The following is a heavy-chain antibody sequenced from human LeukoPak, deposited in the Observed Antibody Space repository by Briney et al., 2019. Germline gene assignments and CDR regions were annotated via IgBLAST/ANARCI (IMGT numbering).Heavy chain of an antibody. J-gene: IGHJ4*02. CDR1: GFTVSNNY. CDR2: IYTDGST. D-gene: IGHD3-22*01. Sequence: GGSLRPSCAASGFTVSNNYMSWVRQAPGKGLEWVSVIYTDGSTYYADSVKGRFTISRDNSKNTLYLQMNSLRAEDTAVYYCAGGYDSSGYSFDYWGQGILVTVSS. CDR3: AGGYDSSGYSFDY. V-gene: IGHV3-53*01.